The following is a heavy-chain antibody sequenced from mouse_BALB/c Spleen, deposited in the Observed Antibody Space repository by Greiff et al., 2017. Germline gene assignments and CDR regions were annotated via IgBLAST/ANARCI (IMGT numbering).Heavy chain of an antibody. D-gene: IGHD2-4*01. V-gene: IGHV1S22*01. Sequence: LQQPGSELVRPGASVKLSCKASGYTFTSYWMHWVKQRHGQGLEWIGNIYPGSGSTNYDEKFKSKGTLTVDTSSSTAYMHLSSLTSEDSAVYYCTREGDYDGFAYWGQGTLVTVSA. CDR1: GYTFTSYW. CDR2: IYPGSGST. CDR3: TREGDYDGFAY. J-gene: IGHJ3*01.